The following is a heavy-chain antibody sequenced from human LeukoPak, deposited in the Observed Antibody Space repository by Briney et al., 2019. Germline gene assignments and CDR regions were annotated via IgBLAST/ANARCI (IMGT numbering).Heavy chain of an antibody. CDR2: IRSKIYGGTT. J-gene: IGHJ4*02. CDR3: VRYSGDADY. D-gene: IGHD5-12*01. Sequence: GGSLRLSCTASGFTLYNYAMSWFRHAPQKGLERVCFIRSKIYGGTTEYAASVKGRFTISRDDSKSIAQLQMTSLKSEDTAVYYCVRYSGDADYWGQGTLVTVSS. CDR1: GFTLYNYA. V-gene: IGHV3-49*03.